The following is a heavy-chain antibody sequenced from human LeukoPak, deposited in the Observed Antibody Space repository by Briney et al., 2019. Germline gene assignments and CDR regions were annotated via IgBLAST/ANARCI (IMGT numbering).Heavy chain of an antibody. D-gene: IGHD3-22*01. CDR1: GFTFSSYA. J-gene: IGHJ3*02. Sequence: GGSLRLSCAASGFTFSSYAMSWVRQAPGKGLEWVSAISDSGGSTYYADSVKGRFTISRDNSKNTLYLQMNSLRAEDTAVYYCAKSLDYYDSSGPGDAFDIWGQGTMVTVSS. V-gene: IGHV3-23*01. CDR3: AKSLDYYDSSGPGDAFDI. CDR2: ISDSGGST.